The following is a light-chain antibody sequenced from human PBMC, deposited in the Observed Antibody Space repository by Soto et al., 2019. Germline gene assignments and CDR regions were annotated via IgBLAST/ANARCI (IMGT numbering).Light chain of an antibody. CDR1: QSISSW. Sequence: DIQMTQSPSTLSASVGDRVTITCRASQSISSWLAWYQQKPGKAPRLLIYDAYNLQTGVPSRFSGSKSGTDFTPTINALQPEDFGTYFCQQYDSLPLTFGGGTKVDIK. CDR3: QQYDSLPLT. V-gene: IGKV1-5*01. J-gene: IGKJ4*01. CDR2: DAY.